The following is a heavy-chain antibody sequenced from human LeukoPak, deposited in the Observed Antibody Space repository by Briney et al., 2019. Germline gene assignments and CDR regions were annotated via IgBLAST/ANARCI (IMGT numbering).Heavy chain of an antibody. CDR3: ARDLGTTASDY. Sequence: GGSLRLSCAASGFTFSSYAMDWVRQTPGKGLEWVSAVNDGGSGTYYADSVRGRFTISRDNSKNTLDLQMNSLRAEDTAVYYCARDLGTTASDYWGQGTLVTVSS. V-gene: IGHV3-23*01. D-gene: IGHD4-11*01. J-gene: IGHJ4*02. CDR1: GFTFSSYA. CDR2: VNDGGSGT.